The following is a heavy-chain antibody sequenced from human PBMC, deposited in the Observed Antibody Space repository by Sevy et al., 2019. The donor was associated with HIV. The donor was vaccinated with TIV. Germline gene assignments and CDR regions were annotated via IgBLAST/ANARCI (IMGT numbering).Heavy chain of an antibody. CDR1: GFTFRNFW. D-gene: IGHD3-10*01. J-gene: IGHJ6*02. V-gene: IGHV3-7*01. CDR2: IRQDGSEK. Sequence: GGSLRLSCAVSGFTFRNFWMSWVRQAPGKGLEWVANIRQDGSEKYYVDSVRGRFTISRDNAKNSLFLQLNSLRADDTAIYYSAKSYFGSGTSYAMDLWGRGTTVTVSS. CDR3: AKSYFGSGTSYAMDL.